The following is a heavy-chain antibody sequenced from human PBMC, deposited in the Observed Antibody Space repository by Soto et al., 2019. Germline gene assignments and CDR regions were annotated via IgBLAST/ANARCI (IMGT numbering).Heavy chain of an antibody. CDR1: GGSFSGYY. Sequence: PSETLSLTCAVYGGSFSGYYWSWIRQPPGKGLEWIGEINHSGSTNYNPSHKSRVTISVDTSKNQFSLKLSSVTAADTVVYYCARGVATVVTSYFDYWGQGTLVTVSS. CDR2: INHSGST. D-gene: IGHD5-12*01. J-gene: IGHJ4*02. V-gene: IGHV4-34*01. CDR3: ARGVATVVTSYFDY.